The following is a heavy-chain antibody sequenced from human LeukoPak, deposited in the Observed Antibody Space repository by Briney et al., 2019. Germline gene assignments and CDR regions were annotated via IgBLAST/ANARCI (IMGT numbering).Heavy chain of an antibody. J-gene: IGHJ5*02. Sequence: GASVKVSCKASGGTFSSYAISWVRQAPGQGLEWMGGIIPIFGTANYAQKFQGRVTITADESTSTAYMELSSLRSEDTAVYYCARGDHYDFWSGYSGGNWFDPWGQGTLVTVSS. CDR3: ARGDHYDFWSGYSGGNWFDP. CDR2: IIPIFGTA. D-gene: IGHD3-3*01. CDR1: GGTFSSYA. V-gene: IGHV1-69*13.